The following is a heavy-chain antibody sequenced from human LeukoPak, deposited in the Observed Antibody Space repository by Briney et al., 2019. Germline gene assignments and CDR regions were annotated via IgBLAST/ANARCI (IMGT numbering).Heavy chain of an antibody. J-gene: IGHJ5*02. V-gene: IGHV4-59*01. CDR2: IYYSGST. CDR1: GGSISSYY. Sequence: SETLSLTCTVSGGSISSYYWSWIRQPPGKGLEWIGYIYYSGSTNYNPSLKSRVAISVDTSKNQFSLKLSSVTAADTAVYYCARDRRSQFDPWGQGTLVTVSS. CDR3: ARDRRSQFDP.